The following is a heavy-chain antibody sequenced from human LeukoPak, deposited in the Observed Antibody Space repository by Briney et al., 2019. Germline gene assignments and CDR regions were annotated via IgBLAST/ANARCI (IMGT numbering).Heavy chain of an antibody. J-gene: IGHJ5*02. CDR2: TYYSGST. CDR1: GGSISSYY. Sequence: PSETLSLTCTVSGGSISSYYWSWIRQPPGKGLKWIGYTYYSGSTNYNPSLKSRVTISVDTSKNQFSLKLSSVTAADTAVYYCARDSGGPTSGRYNWFDPWGQGTLVTVSS. CDR3: ARDSGGPTSGRYNWFDP. V-gene: IGHV4-59*01. D-gene: IGHD3-10*01.